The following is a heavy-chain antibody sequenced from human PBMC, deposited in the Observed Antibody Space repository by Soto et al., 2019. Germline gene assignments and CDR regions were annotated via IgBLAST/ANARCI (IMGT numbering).Heavy chain of an antibody. CDR2: IYTSGST. V-gene: IGHV4-4*07. J-gene: IGHJ5*02. Sequence: QVQLQESGPGLVKPSETLSLTCTVSGGSISSYYWSWIRQPAGKGLEWIGRIYTSGSTNYNPSLKSRVTMSVDTAKNQFSLKLSSVTGADTAVYYCARVGSGGYCSSTSCYEGDNWFDPWGQGTLVTVSS. CDR3: ARVGSGGYCSSTSCYEGDNWFDP. CDR1: GGSISSYY. D-gene: IGHD2-2*01.